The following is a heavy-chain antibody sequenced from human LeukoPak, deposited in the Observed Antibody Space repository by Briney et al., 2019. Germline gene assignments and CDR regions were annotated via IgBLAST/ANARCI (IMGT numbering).Heavy chain of an antibody. CDR2: ISSGTII. CDR3: ARRRWITAPFDY. D-gene: IGHD3-16*01. Sequence: GGSLRLSCAASGFTFSDCYMSWIRQAPGKGLECVSYISSGTIIYYADSVQGRFTISRDNANNSVYLQLNSLRAEDTAVYYCARRRWITAPFDYWGQGTLVTVSS. J-gene: IGHJ4*02. V-gene: IGHV3-11*01. CDR1: GFTFSDCY.